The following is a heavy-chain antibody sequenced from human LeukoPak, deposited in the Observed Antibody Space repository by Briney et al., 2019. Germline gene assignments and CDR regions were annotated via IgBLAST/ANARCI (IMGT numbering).Heavy chain of an antibody. CDR1: GFTFSSYS. J-gene: IGHJ3*02. Sequence: GGSLRLSCAASGFTFSSYSMNWVRQAPGKGLEWVSSISSTSAHIFYADSVKGRFSIPRDNAQNSLYLQMNSLRVEDTAVYYCTSRYCTTTNCYSFDNWGHGTLVTVSS. CDR3: TSRYCTTTNCYSFDN. V-gene: IGHV3-21*01. CDR2: ISSTSAHI. D-gene: IGHD2-2*01.